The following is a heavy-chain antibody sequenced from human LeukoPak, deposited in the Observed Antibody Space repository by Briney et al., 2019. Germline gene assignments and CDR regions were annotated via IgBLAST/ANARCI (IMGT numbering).Heavy chain of an antibody. V-gene: IGHV3-49*04. Sequence: GRSLRLSCSTSGFTFGDYAMSWVRQAPGKGLEWVGFIQAKAYGGATEYAASVKGRFSMSRDDSQSIANLQMNDLKTEDTAVYYCTRAPHPRCSSSGCYLDYWGQGTLVTVSS. J-gene: IGHJ4*02. CDR1: GFTFGDYA. D-gene: IGHD2-2*01. CDR2: IQAKAYGGAT. CDR3: TRAPHPRCSSSGCYLDY.